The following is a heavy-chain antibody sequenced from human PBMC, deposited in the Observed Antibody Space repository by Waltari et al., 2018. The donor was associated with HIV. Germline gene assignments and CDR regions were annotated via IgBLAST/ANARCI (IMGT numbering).Heavy chain of an antibody. D-gene: IGHD1-7*01. Sequence: QVQLVQSGAEVKKPGASVKVSCKASGYTFTGYYMHWVRQAPGQGLEWMGWIDPNGGGTNYAQKLQGRVTMTRDTSISTAYMELSRLRSDDTAVYYCARDRARTTDYYYYGMDVWGQGTTVTVSS. CDR1: GYTFTGYY. V-gene: IGHV1-2*02. J-gene: IGHJ6*02. CDR3: ARDRARTTDYYYYGMDV. CDR2: IDPNGGGT.